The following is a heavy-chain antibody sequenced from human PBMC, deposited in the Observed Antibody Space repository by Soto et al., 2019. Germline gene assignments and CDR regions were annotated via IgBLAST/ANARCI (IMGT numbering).Heavy chain of an antibody. CDR1: GGSISPYY. CDR2: IYFGGTT. D-gene: IGHD3-10*01. V-gene: IGHV4-59*12. J-gene: IGHJ4*02. Sequence: PSETLSLTCAVSGGSISPYYWAWIRRPPGKGLEWLGYIYFGGTTTYNPSLKSRLTMSLDTSKNQFSLKLTSVAAADTAVYYCARDQNGSGNYYTRYFDYWGQGTLVTVSS. CDR3: ARDQNGSGNYYTRYFDY.